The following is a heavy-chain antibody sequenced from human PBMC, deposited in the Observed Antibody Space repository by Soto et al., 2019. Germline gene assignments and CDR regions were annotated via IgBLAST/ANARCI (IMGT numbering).Heavy chain of an antibody. CDR2: IGTAGDT. D-gene: IGHD3-10*01. J-gene: IGHJ6*02. V-gene: IGHV3-13*01. CDR3: ARAYGSGSYYKYYYYGMDV. CDR1: GFTFSSYD. Sequence: PGGSLRLSCAASGFTFSSYDMHWVRQATGKGLEWVSAIGTAGDTYYPGSVKGRFTISRENAKNSLYLQMNSLRAGDTAVYYCARAYGSGSYYKYYYYGMDVWGQGTTATVSS.